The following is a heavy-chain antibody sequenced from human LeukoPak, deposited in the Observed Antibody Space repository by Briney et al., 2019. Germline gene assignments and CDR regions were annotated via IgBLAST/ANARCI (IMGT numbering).Heavy chain of an antibody. Sequence: GGSLRLSCEASGFTFSTYNMNWVRQAPGKGLEWVSAISGSGGSTYYADSVKGRFTIDRDNSKNTVYLQMNSLRPDDTAIYFCARQEARDYYYEGLDYWGQGNLVTVSS. J-gene: IGHJ4*02. V-gene: IGHV3-23*01. CDR3: ARQEARDYYYEGLDY. CDR1: GFTFSTYN. D-gene: IGHD3-22*01. CDR2: ISGSGGST.